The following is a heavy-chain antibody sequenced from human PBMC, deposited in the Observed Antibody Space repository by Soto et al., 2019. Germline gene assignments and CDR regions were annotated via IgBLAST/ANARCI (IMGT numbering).Heavy chain of an antibody. Sequence: SETLSLTCTVSGGSISSSSYYWGWIRQPPGKGLEWIGSISYSGSTYYNPSLKSRVTMSVDTSKNQFSLKLSSVTAADTAVYYCARLHGYCISTSCYGYYGMDVSGQATTVTVSS. CDR1: GGSISSSSYY. J-gene: IGHJ6*02. D-gene: IGHD2-2*01. V-gene: IGHV4-39*01. CDR3: ARLHGYCISTSCYGYYGMDV. CDR2: ISYSGST.